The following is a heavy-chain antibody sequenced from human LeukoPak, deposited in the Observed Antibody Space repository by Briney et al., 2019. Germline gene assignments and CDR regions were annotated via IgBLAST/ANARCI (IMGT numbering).Heavy chain of an antibody. J-gene: IGHJ4*02. CDR1: GYTFTSYG. CDR2: ISAYNGNP. CDR3: ARLYGGNSPFDY. Sequence: ASVTVSCMPSGYTFTSYGISWVRQAPGQGLEWMGWISAYNGNPNYAQKLQGRVTMTTATSTSPAYMELRSLRSDDTAVYYCARLYGGNSPFDYWGQGTLVTVSS. V-gene: IGHV1-18*01. D-gene: IGHD4-23*01.